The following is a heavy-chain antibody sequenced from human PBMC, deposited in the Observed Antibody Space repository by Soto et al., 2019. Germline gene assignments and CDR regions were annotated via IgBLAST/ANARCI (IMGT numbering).Heavy chain of an antibody. J-gene: IGHJ4*02. D-gene: IGHD1-1*01. Sequence: PSETLSLTCAVSGGSMTPSTWWSWVRQPPGKGLEWIGEVYHSGSTNYNPSFKSRVAMSVDKSKNQFSLKLNSVTAADTALYYCARTSTSAHRFDYWGQGSLVTVSS. CDR3: ARTSTSAHRFDY. CDR1: GGSMTPSTW. V-gene: IGHV4-4*02. CDR2: VYHSGST.